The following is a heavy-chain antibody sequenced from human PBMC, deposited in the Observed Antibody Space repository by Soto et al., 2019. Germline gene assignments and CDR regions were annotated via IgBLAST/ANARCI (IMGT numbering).Heavy chain of an antibody. CDR1: GFTFSNAW. D-gene: IGHD2-15*01. V-gene: IGHV3-15*01. J-gene: IGHJ4*02. Sequence: EVQLVESGGGLVEPGGSLRLSCAASGFTFSNAWMSWVRQAPGKGLEWXXRXXXXXXXXXXDYXAPVKGRXXXXRDXSXXXXXXXXXXXXXXXXXXXXXXTGLGSTNNYWGQGTLVTVSS. CDR3: XTGLGSTNNY. CDR2: XXXXXXXXXX.